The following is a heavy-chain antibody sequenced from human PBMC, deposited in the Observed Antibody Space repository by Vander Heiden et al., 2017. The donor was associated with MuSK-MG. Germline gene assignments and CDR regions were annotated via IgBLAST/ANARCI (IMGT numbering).Heavy chain of an antibody. D-gene: IGHD7-27*01. Sequence: QVQLVESGGGLVQPGGSLRLSCAASGFTFSDYYMRWIRQAPGKGLEWVSYISTSGTTMYYADSVKGRFTISRDNGKDSLYLQMDSLRAEDTAVYYCAATGGTKTRFDYWGQGTLVTVSS. V-gene: IGHV3-11*01. CDR3: AATGGTKTRFDY. CDR2: ISTSGTTM. CDR1: GFTFSDYY. J-gene: IGHJ4*02.